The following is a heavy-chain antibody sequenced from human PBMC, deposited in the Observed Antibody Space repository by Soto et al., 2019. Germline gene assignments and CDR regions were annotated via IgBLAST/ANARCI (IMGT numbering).Heavy chain of an antibody. CDR3: ATMGTPATGLYFFDY. CDR1: GGSISSGNYY. J-gene: IGHJ4*02. CDR2: ISYSGST. V-gene: IGHV4-30-4*01. D-gene: IGHD2-15*01. Sequence: SETLSLTCPVSGGSISSGNYYWSWIRQPPGKGLEWIGFISYSGSTYYSTSLKSRVTISVDTSKSQFSLNLSFVTAADTAVYYCATMGTPATGLYFFDYWGQGSLVTVSS.